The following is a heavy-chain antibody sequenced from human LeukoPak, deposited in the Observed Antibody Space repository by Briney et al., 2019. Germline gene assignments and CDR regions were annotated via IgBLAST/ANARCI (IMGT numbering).Heavy chain of an antibody. CDR2: VYSSGSA. V-gene: IGHV4-59*01. CDR3: AREFLDAYDM. Sequence: SETLSLTCTVSGGPINNYYWGWIRQSPGKGLEWIGYVYSSGSANYNPSLRSRVTISVDTSKKQFSLKLNSLTAADTGVYYCAREFLDAYDMWGPGTTVIVSS. CDR1: GGPINNYY. J-gene: IGHJ3*02.